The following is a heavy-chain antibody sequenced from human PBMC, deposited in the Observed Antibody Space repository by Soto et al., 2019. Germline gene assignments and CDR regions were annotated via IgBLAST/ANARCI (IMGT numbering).Heavy chain of an antibody. CDR2: TYYRSKWYN. V-gene: IGHV6-1*01. J-gene: IGHJ4*02. Sequence: SQTLSLTCAISGDSVSSNSAAWNWIRQSPSRGLEWLGRTYYRSKWYNDYAVSVKSRITINPDTSKNQFSLQLNSVTPEDTAVYYCATLQGTYYYGSGSHYLPYCGQGTLVTVSS. D-gene: IGHD3-10*01. CDR1: GDSVSSNSAA. CDR3: ATLQGTYYYGSGSHYLPY.